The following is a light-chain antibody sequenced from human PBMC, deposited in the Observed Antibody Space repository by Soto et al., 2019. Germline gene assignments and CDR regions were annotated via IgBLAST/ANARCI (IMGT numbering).Light chain of an antibody. CDR1: SSDVGDYNF. V-gene: IGLV2-8*01. CDR3: SSHAVTKTVV. J-gene: IGLJ2*01. Sequence: QSALTQPPSASGSPGQSVTISCTGTSSDVGDYNFVSWYQHHPGNAPKLIIYEVTKRPSGVPDRFSGSKSGNTASLTVSGLQAEDEAIYYCSSHAVTKTVVFGGGTQLTVL. CDR2: EVT.